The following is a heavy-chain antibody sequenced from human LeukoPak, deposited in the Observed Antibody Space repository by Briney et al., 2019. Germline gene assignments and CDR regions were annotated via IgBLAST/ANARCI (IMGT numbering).Heavy chain of an antibody. Sequence: ASVKVSCKASGYTFTGYYMHWVRQAPGQGLEWMGWINPNRGGTNYAQTLQGRVTMTRDTSLSTAYMELSRLRSDDTAVYYCASVGRYGDFFDYWGQGTLVTVCS. V-gene: IGHV1-2*02. D-gene: IGHD4-17*01. CDR2: INPNRGGT. CDR3: ASVGRYGDFFDY. CDR1: GYTFTGYY. J-gene: IGHJ4*02.